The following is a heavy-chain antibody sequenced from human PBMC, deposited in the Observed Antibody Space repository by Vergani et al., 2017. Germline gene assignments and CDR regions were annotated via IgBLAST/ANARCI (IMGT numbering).Heavy chain of an antibody. Sequence: QVQLQESGPGLVKPSETLSLTCTVSNDSVSNTFYYWGWIRPTPGKGLEWIGSIYYSGSTYYNPSLESRVTMSVDTSKSQFSLKLSSVTAADTAVYYCARVRRDDSSGYYYYYGMDVWGQGTTVTVSS. CDR3: ARVRRDDSSGYYYYYGMDV. CDR2: IYYSGST. D-gene: IGHD3-22*01. J-gene: IGHJ6*02. V-gene: IGHV4-39*07. CDR1: NDSVSNTFYY.